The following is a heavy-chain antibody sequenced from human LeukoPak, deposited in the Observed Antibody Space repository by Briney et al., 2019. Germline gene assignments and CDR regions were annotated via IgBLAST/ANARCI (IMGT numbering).Heavy chain of an antibody. V-gene: IGHV4-61*02. J-gene: IGHJ5*02. CDR2: IDTSGST. CDR1: GGSISSGSYY. Sequence: SQTLSLTCTVSGGSISSGSYYWSWIRQPAGKGLEWIVRIDTSGSTNYNPSLKSRVTISVDTSKNQFSLKLSSVTAADTAVYYCARSPWDSSGYPNWFDPWGQGTLVTVSS. CDR3: ARSPWDSSGYPNWFDP. D-gene: IGHD3-22*01.